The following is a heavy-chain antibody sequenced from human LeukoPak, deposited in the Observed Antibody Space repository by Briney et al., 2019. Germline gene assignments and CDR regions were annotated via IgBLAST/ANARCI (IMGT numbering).Heavy chain of an antibody. CDR1: GHTFTGYY. J-gene: IGHJ4*02. Sequence: ASVKVSCKASGHTFTGYYMHWVRQAPGQGLEWMGWINPNSGGTNYAQKFQGRVTMTRDTSISTAYMELSRLRSDDTAVYYCARAPHDYVWGSYPSYWGQGTLVTVSS. V-gene: IGHV1-2*02. CDR3: ARAPHDYVWGSYPSY. D-gene: IGHD3-16*02. CDR2: INPNSGGT.